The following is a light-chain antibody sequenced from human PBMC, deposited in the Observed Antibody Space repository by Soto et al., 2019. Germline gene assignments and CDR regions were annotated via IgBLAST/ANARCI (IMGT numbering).Light chain of an antibody. V-gene: IGKV1-39*01. CDR1: QSINNY. J-gene: IGKJ2*01. Sequence: DIQMTQSPSSLSASVGDRVSITCRASQSINNYLHWYQQNPGKPPKLLIYAASSLQSGVASRFSGSGSVTDFTLTISSLQPDDFATYFCQQSSSPPYTFGQGTKLEI. CDR3: QQSSSPPYT. CDR2: AAS.